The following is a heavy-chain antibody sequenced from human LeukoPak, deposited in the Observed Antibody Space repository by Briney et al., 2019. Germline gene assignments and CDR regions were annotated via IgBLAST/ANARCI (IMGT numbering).Heavy chain of an antibody. Sequence: SQTLSLTCTVSGGSISSGGYYWSWIRQPPGKGLEWIGYIYYSGSTNYNPSLKSRVTISVDTSKNQFSLKLSSVTAADTAVYYCASVDIVTHDAFDIWGQGTMVTVSS. D-gene: IGHD5-12*01. V-gene: IGHV4-61*08. CDR3: ASVDIVTHDAFDI. CDR1: GGSISSGGYY. CDR2: IYYSGST. J-gene: IGHJ3*02.